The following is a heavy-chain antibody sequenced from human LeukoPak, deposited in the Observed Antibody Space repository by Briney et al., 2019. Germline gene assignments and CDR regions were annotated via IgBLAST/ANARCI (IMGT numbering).Heavy chain of an antibody. CDR1: GGTVSRYP. CDR2: INPNSGGT. CDR3: ARNIWFGESADAFDI. J-gene: IGHJ3*02. V-gene: IGHV1-2*02. Sequence: ASVKVSCKASGGTVSRYPISWVRQAPGQGLEWMGWINPNSGGTNYAQKFQCRVTMTRDKSIRTAYMELSRLTSDDTAVYYCARNIWFGESADAFDIWGQGTMVTVSS. D-gene: IGHD3-10*01.